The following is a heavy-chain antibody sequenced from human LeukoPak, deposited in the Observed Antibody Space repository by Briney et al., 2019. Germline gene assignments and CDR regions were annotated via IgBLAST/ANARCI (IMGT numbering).Heavy chain of an antibody. J-gene: IGHJ3*02. V-gene: IGHV3-21*04. D-gene: IGHD2-15*01. CDR3: ASSIVVVAARTDAFDI. CDR1: GFTFSSYS. Sequence: PGGSLRLSCAASGFTFSSYSMNWVRQAPGKGLEWVSSISSSSSYIYYADSVKGRFTISRDNAKNSLYLQMNSLRAEDTAVYYCASSIVVVAARTDAFDIWGQGTMVTVSS. CDR2: ISSSSSYI.